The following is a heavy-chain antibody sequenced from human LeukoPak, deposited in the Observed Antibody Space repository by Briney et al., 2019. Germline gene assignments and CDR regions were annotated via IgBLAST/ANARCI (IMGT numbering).Heavy chain of an antibody. CDR1: GFTFDNDT. CDR2: IRSDTKTI. V-gene: IGHV3-48*01. CDR3: ARDQNWVFDY. Sequence: GGSLRLSCAASGFTFDNDTMNWVRQAPGKGLEWVAHIRSDTKTIVYADSVKGRFIISRDNAKNSLSLQMNSLRVEDAAVYYCARDQNWVFDYWGQGTLVTVSS. D-gene: IGHD7-27*01. J-gene: IGHJ4*02.